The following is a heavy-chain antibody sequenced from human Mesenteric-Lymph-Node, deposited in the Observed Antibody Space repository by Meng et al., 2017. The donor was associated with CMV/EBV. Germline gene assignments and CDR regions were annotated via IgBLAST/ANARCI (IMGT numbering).Heavy chain of an antibody. V-gene: IGHV3-21*01. J-gene: IGHJ4*02. CDR3: ARVRVYGSGSLRY. Sequence: GGSLRLSCAASGFTFSSYGMHWVRQAPGKGLEWVSSISSSSSYIYYADSVKGRFTISRDNAKNSLYLQMNSLRAEDTAVYYCARVRVYGSGSLRYWGQGTLVTVSS. D-gene: IGHD3-10*01. CDR2: ISSSSSYI. CDR1: GFTFSSYG.